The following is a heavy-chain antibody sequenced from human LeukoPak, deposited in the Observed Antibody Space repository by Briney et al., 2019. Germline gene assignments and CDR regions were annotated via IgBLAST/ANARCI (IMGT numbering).Heavy chain of an antibody. CDR3: ARADMSTDYTPTDY. D-gene: IGHD3-3*01. Sequence: ASVKVSCKASGYTFTDFYLHCVRQAPRQGLGWMGWINPNSGGTNYAQSFQGRVTMTRDTSISTAYMELSRLRSDDTAVYYCARADMSTDYTPTDYWGQGTLVTVSS. V-gene: IGHV1-2*02. J-gene: IGHJ4*02. CDR2: INPNSGGT. CDR1: GYTFTDFY.